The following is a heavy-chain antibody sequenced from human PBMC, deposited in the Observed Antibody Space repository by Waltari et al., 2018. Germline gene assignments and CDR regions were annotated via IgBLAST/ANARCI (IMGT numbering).Heavy chain of an antibody. CDR3: ARAVVVVVANAVGY. CDR1: GYPFTGYY. V-gene: IGHV1-2*02. D-gene: IGHD2-15*01. Sequence: QVQLVQSGAEVKKPGASVKVSCKASGYPFTGYYMHWVRQAPGQGLEWMGWSNPNRGGTNYAQKFQGRGTMTRDTYISTAYMELSRLRSDDTAVYYCARAVVVVVANAVGYWGQGTLVTVSS. CDR2: SNPNRGGT. J-gene: IGHJ4*02.